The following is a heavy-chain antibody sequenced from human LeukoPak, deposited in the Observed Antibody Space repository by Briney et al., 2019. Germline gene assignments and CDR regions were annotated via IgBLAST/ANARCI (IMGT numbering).Heavy chain of an antibody. CDR1: GFTFSNYE. CDR3: ARYPPYADLFDP. V-gene: IGHV3-48*03. CDR2: INGGDSTI. Sequence: GGSLRLSCAASGFTFSNYEMNWVRQAPGKGLEWVSYINGGDSTIYYADSVKGRFTISRDNAKTSLFLQTNPLKDQDTALYYRARYPPYADLFDPWGQGTMAAVS. D-gene: IGHD4-17*01. J-gene: IGHJ3*01.